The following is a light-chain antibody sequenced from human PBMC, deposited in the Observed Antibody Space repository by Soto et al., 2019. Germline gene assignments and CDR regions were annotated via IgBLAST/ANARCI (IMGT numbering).Light chain of an antibody. Sequence: SYELTQPPSVSVAPGKTARITCGGNNIGSKSVHWYQQKPGQAPALVIYYDSDRPSGIPERFSGSNSGNTATLTISRVEAGDEADYYCQVWDSSSDRYVFGTGTKLTVL. CDR1: NIGSKS. CDR3: QVWDSSSDRYV. CDR2: YDS. J-gene: IGLJ1*01. V-gene: IGLV3-21*04.